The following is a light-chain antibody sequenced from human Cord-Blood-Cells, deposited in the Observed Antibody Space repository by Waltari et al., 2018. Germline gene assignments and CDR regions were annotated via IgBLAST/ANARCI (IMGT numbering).Light chain of an antibody. J-gene: IGLJ2*01. CDR3: SSYAGSNNFVV. Sequence: QSALTQHPSASGSPGQSVTISCTGTSSNVGGYNHVSWYQQHPGKAPKPMIYEVSKRPSGVPDRFSVSKSGNTASLTVSGLQAEDEAEYYCSSYAGSNNFVVFGGGTKLTVL. CDR1: SSNVGGYNH. V-gene: IGLV2-8*01. CDR2: EVS.